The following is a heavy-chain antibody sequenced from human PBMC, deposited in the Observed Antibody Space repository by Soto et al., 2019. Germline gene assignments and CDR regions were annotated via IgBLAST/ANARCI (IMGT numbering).Heavy chain of an antibody. V-gene: IGHV3-11*01. Sequence: AVGSLRLSCAASGFTFSDYYMSWIRQAPGKGLEWVSYISSSGSTIYYADSVKGRFTISRDNAKNSLYLQMNSLRAEDTAVYYCARDEGAGYNPYFDYWGQGTLLTVSS. CDR2: ISSSGSTI. CDR1: GFTFSDYY. CDR3: ARDEGAGYNPYFDY. D-gene: IGHD1-26*01. J-gene: IGHJ4*02.